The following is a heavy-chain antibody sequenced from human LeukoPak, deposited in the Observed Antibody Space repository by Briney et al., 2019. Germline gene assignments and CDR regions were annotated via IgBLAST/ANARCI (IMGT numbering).Heavy chain of an antibody. CDR1: GYSFTSYW. V-gene: IGHV5-51*01. CDR2: IYPGDSDT. Sequence: GESLKISCKGSGYSFTSYWIGWVRQMPGKGLEWMGIIYPGDSDTRYSPSFQGQVTISADKSISTAYLQWSSLKASDTAMYYCARVRGSSVNRNPFLDYWGQGTLVTVSS. CDR3: ARVRGSSVNRNPFLDY. J-gene: IGHJ4*02. D-gene: IGHD6-13*01.